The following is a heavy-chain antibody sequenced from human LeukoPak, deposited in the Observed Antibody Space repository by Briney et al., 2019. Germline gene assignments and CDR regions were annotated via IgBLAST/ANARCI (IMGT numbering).Heavy chain of an antibody. V-gene: IGHV3-23*01. CDR2: ISGSGGST. CDR3: VKEQGSGSYRTSDY. J-gene: IGHJ4*02. CDR1: GFTFSSYA. D-gene: IGHD3-10*01. Sequence: PGGSLRLSCAASGFTFSSYAMSWVRHAPGKGLELVSAISGSGGSTYYADSVKGRFTISRDTSKSTPYLQMNSLRAEATAVYYCVKEQGSGSYRTSDYWGQGTLVTVSS.